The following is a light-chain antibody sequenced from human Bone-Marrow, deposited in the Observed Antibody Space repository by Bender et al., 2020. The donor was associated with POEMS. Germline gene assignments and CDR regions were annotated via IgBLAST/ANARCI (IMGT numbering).Light chain of an antibody. J-gene: IGLJ1*01. Sequence: QSALTQPASVSGSPGQSITISCTGARSDAGSFNRVSWYQQHPGKAPKLILYEGSKRPSGVSDRFSGSRSGNTASLTISGLQAGDESDYYCCSYTGSNYVFGTGTRVTVL. CDR3: CSYTGSNYV. CDR1: RSDAGSFNR. V-gene: IGLV2-23*01. CDR2: EGS.